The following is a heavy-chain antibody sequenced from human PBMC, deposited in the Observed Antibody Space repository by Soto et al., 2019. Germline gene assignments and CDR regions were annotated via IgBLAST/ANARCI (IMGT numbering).Heavy chain of an antibody. CDR3: ARGGEVPVSERSYYYYYGMDL. CDR2: IIPIFGTA. V-gene: IGHV1-69*01. CDR1: GGTFSSYA. J-gene: IGHJ6*02. Sequence: QVQLVQSGAEVKKPGSSVKVSCKASGGTFSSYAISWVRQAPGQGLEWMGGIIPIFGTANYAQQFQDRVTITADEYTSTAYMALSSLRSEDTAVYYSARGGEVPVSERSYYYYYGMDLWGQGTTVTVSS. D-gene: IGHD3-16*01.